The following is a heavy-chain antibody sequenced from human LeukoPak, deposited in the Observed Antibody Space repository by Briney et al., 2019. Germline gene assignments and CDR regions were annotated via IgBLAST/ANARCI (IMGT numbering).Heavy chain of an antibody. V-gene: IGHV3-30*02. CDR3: AKDLPAAYFDY. J-gene: IGHJ4*02. D-gene: IGHD2-2*01. CDR2: VRSDGGIK. CDR1: GFTFSNYG. Sequence: GGSLRLSCAASGFTFSNYGMHWVRQAPGKGLEWVAFVRSDGGIKYYADSVKGRFTISRDNSKNTLHLQMNSLRAEDTAVYHCAKDLPAAYFDYWGQGTLVTVSS.